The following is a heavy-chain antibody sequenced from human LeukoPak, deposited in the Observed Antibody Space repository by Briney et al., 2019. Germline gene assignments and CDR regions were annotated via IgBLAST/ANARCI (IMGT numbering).Heavy chain of an antibody. CDR1: GYTFTSYG. Sequence: EASVKVSCKASGYTFTSYGISWVRQAPGQGLEWMGWISAYNGNTNYAQKLQGRVTMTTDTSTSTAYMELRSLISDDTAVYYCARNRSRGKAFDYWGQGTLVTVSS. J-gene: IGHJ4*02. CDR3: ARNRSRGKAFDY. V-gene: IGHV1-18*01. D-gene: IGHD1-14*01. CDR2: ISAYNGNT.